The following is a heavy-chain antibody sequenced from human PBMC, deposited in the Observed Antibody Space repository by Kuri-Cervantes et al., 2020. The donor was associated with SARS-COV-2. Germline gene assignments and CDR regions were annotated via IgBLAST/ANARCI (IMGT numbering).Heavy chain of an antibody. Sequence: GGSLRLSCKASGYTFTSYDINWVRQATGQGLEWMGWMNPNSGNTGYAQKFQGRVTITRNTSISTAYMELSSLRSEDTAVYYCARWRGGTDAFDIWGQGTMVTVSS. CDR2: MNPNSGNT. V-gene: IGHV1-8*03. CDR3: ARWRGGTDAFDI. CDR1: GYTFTSYD. J-gene: IGHJ3*02. D-gene: IGHD3-16*01.